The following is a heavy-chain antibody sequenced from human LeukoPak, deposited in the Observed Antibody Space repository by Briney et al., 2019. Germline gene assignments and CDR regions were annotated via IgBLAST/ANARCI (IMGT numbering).Heavy chain of an antibody. CDR3: ARYRCKTTSGCEDTDAFDT. J-gene: IGHJ3*02. CDR1: GGTFSSYA. V-gene: IGHV1-2*02. D-gene: IGHD2/OR15-2a*01. Sequence: AASVKVSCKASGGTFSSYAISWVRQAPGQGLEWMGWLNPNSGATKYAQKFQGRVTMTRDTSINTAYMELSRLTSDDTAVYYCARYRCKTTSGCEDTDAFDTWGQGTMVTVSS. CDR2: LNPNSGAT.